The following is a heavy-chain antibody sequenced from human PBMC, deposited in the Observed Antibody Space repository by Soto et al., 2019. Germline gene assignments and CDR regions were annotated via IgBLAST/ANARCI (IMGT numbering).Heavy chain of an antibody. CDR2: IYYSSGNT. J-gene: IGHJ4*02. D-gene: IGHD3-3*01. V-gene: IGHV4-38-2*01. Sequence: PSETLSLTCAVSGYSISSGNYWGWILQVPGKGLEWMGSIYYSSGNTYYKPSLESRVTISVDASKTQFPLKLNSVIAADTAVYYCARAKIFGGNVEYWGPGTLVTVSS. CDR3: ARAKIFGGNVEY. CDR1: GYSISSGNY.